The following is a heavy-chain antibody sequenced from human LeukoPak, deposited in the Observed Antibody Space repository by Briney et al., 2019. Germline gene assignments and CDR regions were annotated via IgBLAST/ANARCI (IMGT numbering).Heavy chain of an antibody. CDR3: AAYCSSTSCYDLDY. CDR2: ISDRGDNT. D-gene: IGHD2-2*01. V-gene: IGHV3-23*01. CDR1: QFTFSSYA. J-gene: IGHJ4*02. Sequence: GSLRLSCVASQFTFSSYAMSWVRQAPGKGLEWVSTISDRGDNTHHADSVKGRFTISRDNAKNSLYLQMNSLRADDTAVYYCAAYCSSTSCYDLDYWGQGTLVTVSS.